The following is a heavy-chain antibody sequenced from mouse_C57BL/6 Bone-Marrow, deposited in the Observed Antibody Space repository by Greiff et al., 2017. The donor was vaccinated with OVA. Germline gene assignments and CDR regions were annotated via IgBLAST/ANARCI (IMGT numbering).Heavy chain of an antibody. CDR2: IHPNSGST. CDR3: ARRAAQAFYAMDY. D-gene: IGHD3-2*02. CDR1: GYTFTSYW. J-gene: IGHJ4*01. V-gene: IGHV1-64*01. Sequence: VQLQQPGAELVKPGASVKLSCKASGYTFTSYWMHWVKQRPGQGLEWIGMIHPNSGSTNYNEKFKSKATLTVDKSSSTAYMQLSSLTSEDSAGYYCARRAAQAFYAMDYWGQGTSVTVSS.